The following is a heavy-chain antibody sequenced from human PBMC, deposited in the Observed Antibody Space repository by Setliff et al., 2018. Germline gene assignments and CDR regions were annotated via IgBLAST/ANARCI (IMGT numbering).Heavy chain of an antibody. D-gene: IGHD6-6*01. CDR2: VYNGNDET. CDR1: GFTFSNAW. J-gene: IGHJ4*02. CDR3: AKRGHYSSSDGLSFDF. Sequence: GGSLRLSCAASGFTFSNAWMNWVRQAPGKGLEWASSVYNGNDETKYADSVKGRFTISRDRSKNTVYLQMNRLRAEDTAVYYCAKRGHYSSSDGLSFDFWGQGTQVTVSS. V-gene: IGHV3-53*01.